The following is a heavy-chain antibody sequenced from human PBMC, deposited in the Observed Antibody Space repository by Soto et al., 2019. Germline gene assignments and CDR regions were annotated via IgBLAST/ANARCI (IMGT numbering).Heavy chain of an antibody. Sequence: DVLLVESGGGLVKPGGSLRLACAASGFNFSDYRISWVRQAPGKGLEWVSSIRRSNSCAYYGDSAKGRFTMSRDNATKSLFRQMNSLSADDTAVYFCARHGGMFRGVLMTTHIDYWGQGTLVTVSS. J-gene: IGHJ4*02. V-gene: IGHV3-21*02. D-gene: IGHD3-10*01. CDR1: GFNFSDYR. CDR2: IRRSNSCA. CDR3: ARHGGMFRGVLMTTHIDY.